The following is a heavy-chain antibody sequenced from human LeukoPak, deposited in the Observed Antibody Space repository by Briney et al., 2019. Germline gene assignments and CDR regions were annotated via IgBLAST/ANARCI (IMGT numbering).Heavy chain of an antibody. J-gene: IGHJ4*02. CDR3: ARGHSYRYEY. CDR1: GFTSSSYD. V-gene: IGHV3-13*01. Sequence: GGSLRLSCAASGFTSSSYDMHWVRQPTGRGLEWVAAIGTAGDSYYPGSVRGRFTVSREDAKNSLYLQMNSLTAGDTAVYYCARGHSYRYEYWGQGTLVTVSS. D-gene: IGHD4-11*01. CDR2: IGTAGDS.